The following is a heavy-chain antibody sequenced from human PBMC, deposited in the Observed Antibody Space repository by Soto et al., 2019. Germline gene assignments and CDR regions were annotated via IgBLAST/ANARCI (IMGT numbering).Heavy chain of an antibody. Sequence: LSLSFSASGFTFSIYAMHWVRHAPGKGLEYVSAISSNGGSTYYADSVKGRFTISIDTSKNTLYLQMSSLRAEDTAVYYCVKDFYGTIVATFGYWGQGSLVTVS. D-gene: IGHD5-12*01. CDR2: ISSNGGST. V-gene: IGHV3-64D*08. CDR3: VKDFYGTIVATFGY. J-gene: IGHJ4*02. CDR1: GFTFSIYA.